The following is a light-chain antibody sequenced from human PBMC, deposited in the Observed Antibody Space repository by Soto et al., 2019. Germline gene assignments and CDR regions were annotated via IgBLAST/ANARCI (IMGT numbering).Light chain of an antibody. V-gene: IGKV1-5*01. CDR1: QSISSW. Sequence: DIQMTQSPSTLSASVGDRVTITCRASQSISSWLAWYQQKPGKAPKLLIYDASSLESGVPSRFSGSGSGTEFTLTISSLQPDVFATYYCQQYNSYSRTFGQGTELDIK. J-gene: IGKJ1*01. CDR3: QQYNSYSRT. CDR2: DAS.